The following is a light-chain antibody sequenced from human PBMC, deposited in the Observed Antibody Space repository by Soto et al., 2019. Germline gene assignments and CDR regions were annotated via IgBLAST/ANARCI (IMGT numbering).Light chain of an antibody. CDR2: DVS. V-gene: IGLV2-14*01. Sequence: QSVLTQPASVSGSPGQSITISCTGTSSDVGGYNYVSWYQQHPGKAPKLMIYDVSNRPSGVSNRFSGSKSGNTASLTISGLHAEDEADYYCSSYTSSNTLVVFGGGTKLTVL. CDR3: SSYTSSNTLVV. CDR1: SSDVGGYNY. J-gene: IGLJ2*01.